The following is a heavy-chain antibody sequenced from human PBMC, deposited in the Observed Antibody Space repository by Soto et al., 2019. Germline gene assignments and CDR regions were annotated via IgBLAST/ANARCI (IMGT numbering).Heavy chain of an antibody. V-gene: IGHV3-23*01. CDR3: AREFCSNSSCYAGRHFDL. CDR1: GLSFYSNV. D-gene: IGHD2-2*01. Sequence: EVQLLQSGGGLVQPGGSVRLSCAASGLSFYSNVMSWVRQAPGKGLEWVSAISSSGDSTYYADSVKGRFTISRDGSKSLVHLQMSSLRAEDTAIYYCAREFCSNSSCYAGRHFDLWGQGTLVTASS. CDR2: ISSSGDST. J-gene: IGHJ4*02.